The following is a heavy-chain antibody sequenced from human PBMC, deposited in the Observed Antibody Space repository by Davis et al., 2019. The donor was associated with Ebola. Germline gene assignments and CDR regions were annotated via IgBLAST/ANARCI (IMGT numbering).Heavy chain of an antibody. Sequence: KVSCKGSGYSFTNYWIGWVRQMPGKGLEWMGIIYPGDSGTRYSPSFQGQVTISADKSINTAYLQWSSLKASDTAMYYCARGPRSYFRAGGDDYWGQGTLVTVSS. V-gene: IGHV5-51*01. CDR3: ARGPRSYFRAGGDDY. CDR1: GYSFTNYW. CDR2: IYPGDSGT. D-gene: IGHD3-10*01. J-gene: IGHJ4*02.